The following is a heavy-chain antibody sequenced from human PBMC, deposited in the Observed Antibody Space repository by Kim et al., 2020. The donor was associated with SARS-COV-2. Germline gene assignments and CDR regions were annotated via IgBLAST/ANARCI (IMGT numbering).Heavy chain of an antibody. CDR3: VRDRMGGAFDI. J-gene: IGHJ3*02. Sequence: GGSLRLSCATSGFTFSAYDMNWVRRAPGKGLEWLSFITKSSITIYYANSVKGRFTISRDNAKNSLYLQMNSLRDEDTALYYCVRDRMGGAFDIWGQGTMVTVSS. V-gene: IGHV3-48*02. CDR1: GFTFSAYD. CDR2: ITKSSITI. D-gene: IGHD3-16*01.